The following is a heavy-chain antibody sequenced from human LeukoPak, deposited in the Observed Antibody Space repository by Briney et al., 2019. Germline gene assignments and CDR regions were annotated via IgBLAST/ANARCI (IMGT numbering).Heavy chain of an antibody. D-gene: IGHD1-26*01. CDR2: IYHSGST. CDR1: GGSISRYY. J-gene: IGHJ4*02. Sequence: SETLSLTCTVSGGSISRYYWSWIRQPPGKGLEWIGYIYHSGSTNYNPSLKSRVTISVDTSKSQFSLKLSSVTAADTAVYYCARVGGDYETDFDYWGQGTLVTVSS. CDR3: ARVGGDYETDFDY. V-gene: IGHV4-59*08.